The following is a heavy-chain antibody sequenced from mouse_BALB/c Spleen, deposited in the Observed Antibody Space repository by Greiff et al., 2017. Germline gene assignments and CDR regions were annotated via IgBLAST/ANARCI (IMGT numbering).Heavy chain of an antibody. CDR3: ARWGLESAY. J-gene: IGHJ3*01. CDR2: INPSTGYT. Sequence: QVHVKQSGAELAKPGASVKMSCKASGYTFTSYWMHWVKQRPGQGLEWIGYINPSTGYTEYNQKFKDKATLTADKSSSTAYMQLSSLTSEDSAVYYCARWGLESAYWGQGTLVTVSA. V-gene: IGHV1-7*01. CDR1: GYTFTSYW.